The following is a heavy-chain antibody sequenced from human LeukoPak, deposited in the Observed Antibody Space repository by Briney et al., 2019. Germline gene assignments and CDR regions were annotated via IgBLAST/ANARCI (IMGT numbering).Heavy chain of an antibody. D-gene: IGHD2-15*01. CDR2: INHSGST. Sequence: SETLSLTCTVSGDSISYYYWSWIRQPPGKGLEWIGEINHSGSTNYNPSLKSRVTISVDTSKNQFSLKLSSVTAADTAVYYCAREGSRGPARSWFDPWGQGTLVTVSS. J-gene: IGHJ5*02. CDR1: GDSISYYY. CDR3: AREGSRGPARSWFDP. V-gene: IGHV4-34*01.